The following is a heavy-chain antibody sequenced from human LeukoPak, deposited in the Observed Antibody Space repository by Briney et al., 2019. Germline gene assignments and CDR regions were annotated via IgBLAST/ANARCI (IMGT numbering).Heavy chain of an antibody. CDR3: ARDWGSSAGDGY. V-gene: IGHV1-69*05. Sequence: SVKVSCKASGGTFSSYAISWVRQAPGQGLEWMGRIVPIFGTANYAQKFQGRVTITTDESTSTAYMELSSLRSEDTAVYYCARDWGSSAGDGYWGQGTLVTVSS. D-gene: IGHD6-6*01. J-gene: IGHJ4*02. CDR2: IVPIFGTA. CDR1: GGTFSSYA.